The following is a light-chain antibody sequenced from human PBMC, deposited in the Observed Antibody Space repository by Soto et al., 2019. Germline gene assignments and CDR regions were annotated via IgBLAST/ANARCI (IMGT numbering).Light chain of an antibody. J-gene: IGKJ1*01. CDR3: QQRSAWPPGT. CDR1: QSIGSY. V-gene: IGKV3-11*01. CDR2: DTS. Sequence: EIPWTQSPVTLSLSPGERATLSCRAGQSIGSYLAWYQQKPGQAPRLLIYDTSKRATGVPDRFSGGGSGPDFTLTISSLEPEDFAVYYCQQRSAWPPGTFGQGTKVEIK.